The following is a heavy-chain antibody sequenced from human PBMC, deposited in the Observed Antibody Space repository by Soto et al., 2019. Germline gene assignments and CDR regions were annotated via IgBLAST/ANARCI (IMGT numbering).Heavy chain of an antibody. CDR2: IVPVYGTA. J-gene: IGHJ6*02. CDR3: ARDPLGYCISTSCYRPAGYGMDD. D-gene: IGHD2-2*01. CDR1: GDTYSSYE. Sequence: SVKVSCKASGDTYSSYEINWVRQAPGLGIEWMGGIVPVYGTANYAPKFQGRVTLIADVSTGTTYMGLSSLRSEDTAVYYCARDPLGYCISTSCYRPAGYGMDDWG. V-gene: IGHV1-69*13.